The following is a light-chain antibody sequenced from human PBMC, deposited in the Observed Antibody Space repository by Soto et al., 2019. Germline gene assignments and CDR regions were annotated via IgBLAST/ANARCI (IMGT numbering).Light chain of an antibody. CDR2: DAS. CDR1: QSVRGN. Sequence: EIVMTQSPATLSVSPGERVALSCRASQSVRGNFAWYQQKPGQAPRILIYDASTRATGIPARFSCSWSGTEFTLTISGLQSEDFGVFYCQQYNNWPYTFGQGTKLEIK. J-gene: IGKJ2*01. V-gene: IGKV3-15*01. CDR3: QQYNNWPYT.